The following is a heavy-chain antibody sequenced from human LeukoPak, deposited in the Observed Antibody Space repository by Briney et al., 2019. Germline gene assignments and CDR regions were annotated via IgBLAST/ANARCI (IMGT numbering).Heavy chain of an antibody. Sequence: PGGSLRLSCAASGFTFSSYGTHWVRQAPGKGLEWVAFIRYDGSNKYYADSVKGRFTISRDNSKNTLYLQMNSLRAEDTAVYYCAKDKTSVAGTWGYFDYWGQGTLVTVSS. CDR2: IRYDGSNK. CDR1: GFTFSSYG. D-gene: IGHD6-19*01. V-gene: IGHV3-30*02. CDR3: AKDKTSVAGTWGYFDY. J-gene: IGHJ4*02.